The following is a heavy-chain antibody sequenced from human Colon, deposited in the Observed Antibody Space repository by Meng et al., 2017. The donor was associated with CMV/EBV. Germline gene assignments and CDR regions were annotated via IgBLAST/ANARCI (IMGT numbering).Heavy chain of an antibody. Sequence: VRLAPCGAEVKLPCASVKVSYKGSGYTFTDYYIHWVRQAPGQGLEWMGLINSNTGATKYAQKFQNRITMTRDTSINTVYMQLSGLRSDDTAVYYCERVGGWIGSSSIFGWFDPWGQGTLVTVSS. CDR2: INSNTGAT. V-gene: IGHV1-2*02. J-gene: IGHJ5*02. D-gene: IGHD6-6*01. CDR1: GYTFTDYY. CDR3: ERVGGWIGSSSIFGWFDP.